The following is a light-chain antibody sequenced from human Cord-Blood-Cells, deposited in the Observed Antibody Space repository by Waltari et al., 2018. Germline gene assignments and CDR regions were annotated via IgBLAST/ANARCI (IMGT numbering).Light chain of an antibody. V-gene: IGKV1-5*01. Sequence: IQMTQSPSTLSASVGDTVPIPCRPSQRLSSWLAWYRQKPGKAPKLLIYDASSLESGVPARFSGSGSVTEFPLTISVLQPDDFATYYCQQYNSYPWTCGQGTKVEIK. CDR1: QRLSSW. CDR2: DAS. CDR3: QQYNSYPWT. J-gene: IGKJ1*01.